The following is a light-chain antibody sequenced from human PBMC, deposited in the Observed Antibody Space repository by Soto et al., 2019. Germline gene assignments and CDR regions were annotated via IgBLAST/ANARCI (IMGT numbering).Light chain of an antibody. V-gene: IGKV1-33*01. CDR3: EQYDNLPFT. CDR1: QDISNY. J-gene: IGKJ3*01. Sequence: DIQMTQSPSSLSASVGDRVTITCQASQDISNYLNWYQQKPGKAPKLLIYDASNLETGVPTRFSGSGSGTDFTIAISSLNPEDIATYYCEQYDNLPFTFGPGTKVDIK. CDR2: DAS.